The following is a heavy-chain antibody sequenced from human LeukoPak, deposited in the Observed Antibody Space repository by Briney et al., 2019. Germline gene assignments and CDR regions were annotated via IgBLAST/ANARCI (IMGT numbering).Heavy chain of an antibody. Sequence: ASVKVSCKVSGYTLTELSMHWVRQAPGKGLEWMGGFDPEDGETIYAQKFQGRVTMTEDTSTDTAYMELSSLRSEDTAVYYCATDHSPDIVVVPAAMMAFDIWGQGTMVTVSS. CDR2: FDPEDGET. CDR3: ATDHSPDIVVVPAAMMAFDI. J-gene: IGHJ3*02. V-gene: IGHV1-24*01. CDR1: GYTLTELS. D-gene: IGHD2-2*01.